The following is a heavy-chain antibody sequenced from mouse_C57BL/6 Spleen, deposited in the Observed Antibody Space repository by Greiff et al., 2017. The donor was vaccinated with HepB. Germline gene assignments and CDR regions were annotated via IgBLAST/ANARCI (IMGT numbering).Heavy chain of an antibody. CDR3: ARGGNPVAY. CDR1: GFTFSSYA. Sequence: EVQLVESGGGLVKPGGSLKLSCAASGFTFSSYAMSWVRQTPEKRLEWVATISDGGSYTYYPDNVKGRFTISRDNAKNNRYLQMSHLKSEDTAMYYCARGGNPVAYWGQGTLVTVSA. J-gene: IGHJ3*01. D-gene: IGHD2-1*01. V-gene: IGHV5-4*01. CDR2: ISDGGSYT.